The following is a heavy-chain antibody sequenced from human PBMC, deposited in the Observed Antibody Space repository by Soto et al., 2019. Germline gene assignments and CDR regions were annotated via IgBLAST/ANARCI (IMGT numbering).Heavy chain of an antibody. CDR3: AKGCTIGSYYGNSGFDY. D-gene: IGHD3-22*01. CDR1: GFTFSNYA. V-gene: IGHV3-23*01. CDR2: ISGTGGST. J-gene: IGHJ4*02. Sequence: GESLKISCAASGFTFSNYAINWVRQAQGRGLVWVSVISGTGGSTYYADSVKGRFTLSRDNPKNRLDLQMNSLGAEDTAVYYWAKGCTIGSYYGNSGFDYGCQGTLVTVSS.